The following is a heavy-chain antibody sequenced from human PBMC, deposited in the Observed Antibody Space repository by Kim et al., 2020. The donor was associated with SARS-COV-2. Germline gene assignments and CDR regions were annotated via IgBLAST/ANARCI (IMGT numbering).Heavy chain of an antibody. D-gene: IGHD4-17*01. Sequence: GGSLRLSCAASGFTFSSYGMHWVRQAPGKGLEWVAVIWYDGSNKYYADSVKGRFTISRDNSKNTLYLQMNSLRAEDTAVYYCARDRAYGDYDWFDPWGQGTLVTVSS. CDR2: IWYDGSNK. CDR1: GFTFSSYG. J-gene: IGHJ5*02. CDR3: ARDRAYGDYDWFDP. V-gene: IGHV3-33*01.